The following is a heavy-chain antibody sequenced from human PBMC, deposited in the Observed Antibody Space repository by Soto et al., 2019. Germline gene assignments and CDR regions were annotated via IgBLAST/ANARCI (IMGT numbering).Heavy chain of an antibody. V-gene: IGHV4-4*02. Sequence: QVQLQESGPGLVKPSGTLSLTCAVSGDSVSSPYYWCWVRQSPGKGLEWIGEVFHTGTTSYNPSLRSRVTISMDKSINQFSLDLSFVTAADTAVYYYARSAGWYAIHAWGPGTLVTVSS. J-gene: IGHJ5*02. CDR3: ARSAGWYAIHA. CDR2: VFHTGTT. CDR1: GDSVSSPYY. D-gene: IGHD6-19*01.